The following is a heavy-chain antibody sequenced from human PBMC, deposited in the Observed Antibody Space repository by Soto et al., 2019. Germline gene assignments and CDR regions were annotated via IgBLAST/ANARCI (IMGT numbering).Heavy chain of an antibody. J-gene: IGHJ4*02. D-gene: IGHD5-12*01. CDR1: YG. CDR3: ARDANSGYEDY. CDR2: IWYDGSNK. Sequence: YGMHWGRQAPGKGLEWVAVIWYDGSNKYYADSVKGRFTISRDNSKNTLYLQMNSLRAEDTAVYYCARDANSGYEDYWGQGTLVTVSS. V-gene: IGHV3-33*01.